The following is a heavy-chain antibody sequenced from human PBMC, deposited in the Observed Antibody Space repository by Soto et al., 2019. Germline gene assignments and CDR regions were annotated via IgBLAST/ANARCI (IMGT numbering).Heavy chain of an antibody. CDR3: ARLFYYDSSGYYDGPRIAY. CDR1: GGSISSGDYY. D-gene: IGHD3-22*01. Sequence: SETLSLTCTVSGGSISSGDYYWSWIRQPPGKGLEWIGYIYYSGSTYYNPSLKSRVTISVDTSKNQFSLKLSSVTAADTAVYFCARLFYYDSSGYYDGPRIAYWGQGTLVTVSS. J-gene: IGHJ4*02. CDR2: IYYSGST. V-gene: IGHV4-30-4*01.